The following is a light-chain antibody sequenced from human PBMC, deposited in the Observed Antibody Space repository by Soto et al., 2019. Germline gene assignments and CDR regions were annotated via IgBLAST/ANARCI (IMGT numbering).Light chain of an antibody. Sequence: EIVMTQTPLSSPVTLGQPASISCRSSQSLVHGDGNTYLSWLRQRPGQPPRLLIYMISNRFSGVPDRFTGSGAGTDFTLRISRVEAEDVGVYYCMQATQSYTFGQGTKLEIK. CDR1: QSLVHGDGNTY. J-gene: IGKJ2*01. CDR3: MQATQSYT. V-gene: IGKV2-24*01. CDR2: MIS.